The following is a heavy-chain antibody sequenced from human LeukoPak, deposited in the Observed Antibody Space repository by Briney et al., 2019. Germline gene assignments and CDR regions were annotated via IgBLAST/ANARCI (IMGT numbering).Heavy chain of an antibody. J-gene: IGHJ4*02. Sequence: QPGGSLRLSCAASGFTFSSYAMSWVRQAPGKGLEWVSAISGSGGSTYYADSVKGRFTISRDNAKNSLYLQMNSLRAEDTAVYYCAKLGYCSGGSCSSFDYWGQGTLVTVSS. CDR2: ISGSGGST. CDR1: GFTFSSYA. V-gene: IGHV3-23*01. CDR3: AKLGYCSGGSCSSFDY. D-gene: IGHD2-15*01.